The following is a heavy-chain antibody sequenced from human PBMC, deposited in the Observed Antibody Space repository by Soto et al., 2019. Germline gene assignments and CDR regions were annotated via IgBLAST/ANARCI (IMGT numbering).Heavy chain of an antibody. V-gene: IGHV4-59*01. J-gene: IGHJ4*02. CDR3: AREGNLGRWLQPLDF. CDR1: GDSISAYS. D-gene: IGHD5-12*01. Sequence: SETLSLTCTVYGDSISAYSWSWVRQTPGKGLEWIGNIHYNGNTKYNPSLKSRVTMSVDTSKNQFSLRLISVTAADTAIYFCAREGNLGRWLQPLDFWGQGTLVTVS. CDR2: IHYNGNT.